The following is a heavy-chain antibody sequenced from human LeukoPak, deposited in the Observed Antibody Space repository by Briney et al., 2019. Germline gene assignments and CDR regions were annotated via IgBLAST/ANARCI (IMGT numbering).Heavy chain of an antibody. CDR3: ARHGTTGTNLNWFDP. CDR2: IYYSGST. D-gene: IGHD1-1*01. CDR1: GGSISSYY. Sequence: SETLSLTCTVSGGSISSYYWSWIRQPPGKGLEWLGYIYYSGSTNYNPSLKSRVTISIDTSKSQFSLKVSSVTAADTAVYYCARHGTTGTNLNWFDPWGQGTLVTVSS. J-gene: IGHJ5*02. V-gene: IGHV4-59*01.